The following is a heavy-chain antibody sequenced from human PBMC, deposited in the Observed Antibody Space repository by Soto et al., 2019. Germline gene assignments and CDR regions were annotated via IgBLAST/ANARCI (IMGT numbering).Heavy chain of an antibody. CDR2: ISSTTNYI. CDR3: ARESEDLTSNFDY. Sequence: EVQLLESGGGLVQPGGSLRLSCAASGFTFNNYAMSWVRQAPDKGLEWVSSISSTTNYIYYGDSMKGRFTISRDNAKNSLYLEMNSLRAEDTAVYYCARESEDLTSNFDYWGQGTLVTVSS. J-gene: IGHJ4*02. V-gene: IGHV3-21*02. CDR1: GFTFNNYA.